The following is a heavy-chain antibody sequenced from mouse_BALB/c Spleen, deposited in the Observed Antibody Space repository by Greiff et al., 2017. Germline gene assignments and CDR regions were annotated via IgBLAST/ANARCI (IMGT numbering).Heavy chain of an antibody. CDR3: ARINTVVDYYAMDY. J-gene: IGHJ4*01. CDR2: ISSGGSYT. Sequence: EVKLVESGGGLVKPGGSLKLSCAASGFTFSSYAMSWVRQSPEKRLEWVAEISSGGSYTYYPDTVTGRFTISRDNAKNTLYLEMSSLRSEDTAMYYCARINTVVDYYAMDYWGQGTSVTVSS. CDR1: GFTFSSYA. D-gene: IGHD1-1*01. V-gene: IGHV5-9-4*01.